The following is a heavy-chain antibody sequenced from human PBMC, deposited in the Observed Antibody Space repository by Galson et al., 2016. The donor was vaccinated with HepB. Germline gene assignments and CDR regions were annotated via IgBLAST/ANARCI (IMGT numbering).Heavy chain of an antibody. Sequence: SLRLSCAASGFTFSDYYMSWIRQAPGKGLEWISYISGSGTYIDYADSVKGRFTISRDNAKNSLYLQMNSLTVEDSAVYYCARVIGGTLDALDTWGQGTMVTVSS. CDR3: ARVIGGTLDALDT. J-gene: IGHJ3*02. CDR1: GFTFSDYY. CDR2: ISGSGTYI. D-gene: IGHD2-21*01. V-gene: IGHV3-11*06.